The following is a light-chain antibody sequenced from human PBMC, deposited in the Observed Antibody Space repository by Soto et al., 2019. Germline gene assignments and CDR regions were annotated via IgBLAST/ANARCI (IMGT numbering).Light chain of an antibody. CDR1: NSNIGAGYD. CDR2: INN. Sequence: QSVLTQPPSVSGAPGQRVTISCTGSNSNIGAGYDVHWYQQLPGAAPKLLIYINNNRPSGVPDRFSASKSGTSASLAITGLQAEDEADYYCQSYDSSLDYSRVFGTGTKLTVL. CDR3: QSYDSSLDYSRV. J-gene: IGLJ1*01. V-gene: IGLV1-40*01.